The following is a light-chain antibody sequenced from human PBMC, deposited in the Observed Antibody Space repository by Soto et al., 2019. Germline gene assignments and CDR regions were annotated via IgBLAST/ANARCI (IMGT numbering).Light chain of an antibody. CDR1: TSNIGSNY. Sequence: QSAMTQPPSASGTPGQRVTISCSGSTSNIGSNYVFWYHHLPGAAPKLLIFRNDQRPPGVPDRFSGSKSGTSASLAISGLRSEDEADYYCAGWDDSLSGWVFGGGTKVTVL. CDR3: AGWDDSLSGWV. J-gene: IGLJ3*02. CDR2: RND. V-gene: IGLV1-47*01.